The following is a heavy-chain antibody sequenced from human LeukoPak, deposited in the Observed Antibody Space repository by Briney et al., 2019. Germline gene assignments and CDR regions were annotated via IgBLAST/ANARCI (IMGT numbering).Heavy chain of an antibody. CDR3: ARSYSTSWYSTDWFDP. J-gene: IGHJ5*02. D-gene: IGHD6-13*01. CDR1: AFTFSRYA. CDR2: ISLDGTNR. Sequence: GTSLRLSCAASAFTFSRYAMHWVRQAPGKGLEWVARISLDGTNRNYADSVEGRFTISRDNSKNTLYLQMSSVRPEDTAFYYCARSYSTSWYSTDWFDPWGQGTLVTVSS. V-gene: IGHV3-30*04.